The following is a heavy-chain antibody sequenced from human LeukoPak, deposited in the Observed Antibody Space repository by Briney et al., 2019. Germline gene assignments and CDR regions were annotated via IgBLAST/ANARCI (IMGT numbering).Heavy chain of an antibody. CDR1: GGSISSGGYY. Sequence: SETLSLTCTVSGGSISSGGYYWSWLRQHPGKGLEWIGYIYYSGSTYYNPSLKSRVTISVDTSKNQFSLKLSSVTAADTAVYYCARSPIVPAAIDGMDVWGKGTTVTVSS. CDR3: ARSPIVPAAIDGMDV. CDR2: IYYSGST. V-gene: IGHV4-31*03. D-gene: IGHD2-2*01. J-gene: IGHJ6*04.